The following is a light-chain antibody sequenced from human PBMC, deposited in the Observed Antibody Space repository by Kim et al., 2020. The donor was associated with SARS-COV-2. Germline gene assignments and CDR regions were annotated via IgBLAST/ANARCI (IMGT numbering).Light chain of an antibody. CDR1: QSINSF. J-gene: IGKJ2*01. CDR2: AAS. Sequence: ACVGDRVPHSRRASQSINSFLNVYPQNPERAPTPLIYAASSLQSGVTSSFSGSSSGTDFSLTISSPHPEDFATYYCQQSYSTPYTLGQGTKLEL. V-gene: IGKV1-39*01. CDR3: QQSYSTPYT.